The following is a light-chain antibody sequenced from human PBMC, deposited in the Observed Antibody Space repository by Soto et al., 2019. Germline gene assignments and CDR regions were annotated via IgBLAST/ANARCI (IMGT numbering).Light chain of an antibody. CDR2: AAS. CDR1: QSISDY. Sequence: DVQMTQSPSSLSASVGDSVTITCRASQSISDYLNLYQQRPGEAPKVLISAASTLQSGVPSRFSGSGFGTAFTRNISNLRTAEFATYYCQQSYSAPRTFGQGTKVEIK. CDR3: QQSYSAPRT. J-gene: IGKJ1*01. V-gene: IGKV1-39*01.